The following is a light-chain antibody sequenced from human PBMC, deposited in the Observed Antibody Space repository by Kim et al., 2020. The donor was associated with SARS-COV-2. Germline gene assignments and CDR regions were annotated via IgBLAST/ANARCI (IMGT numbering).Light chain of an antibody. Sequence: SLSPGDSATLSCRASQRVSSYLAWYPQKPGQAPRLLIYDASNRATGIPARFSGSGSGTDFTLTITSLEPEDFAVYYCQHRANWPLTFGGGTKLEI. CDR1: QRVSSY. CDR2: DAS. V-gene: IGKV3-11*01. J-gene: IGKJ4*01. CDR3: QHRANWPLT.